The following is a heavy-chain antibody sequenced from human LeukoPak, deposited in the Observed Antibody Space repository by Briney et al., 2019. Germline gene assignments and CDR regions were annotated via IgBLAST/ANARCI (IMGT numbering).Heavy chain of an antibody. CDR3: AFARAGIEAAGFAH. D-gene: IGHD6-13*01. CDR2: ISGSGADT. Sequence: GGSLRLSCAASGFTFSSYAMSWVRQAPGKGLEWVSAISGSGADTHYADSAKGRFNISRDNSKNTVYLQMHSLRADDTAVYYCAFARAGIEAAGFAHWGQGTLSPSPQ. J-gene: IGHJ4*02. CDR1: GFTFSSYA. V-gene: IGHV3-23*01.